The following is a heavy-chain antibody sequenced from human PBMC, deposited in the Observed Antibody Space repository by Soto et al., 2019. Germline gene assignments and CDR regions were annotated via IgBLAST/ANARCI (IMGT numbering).Heavy chain of an antibody. CDR1: GFTFSSYA. J-gene: IGHJ4*02. CDR2: ISGSGGST. Sequence: GGSLRLSCAASGFTFSSYAMSWVRQAPGKGLEWVSAISGSGGSTYYADSVKGRFTISRDNSKNTLYLQMNSLRAEDTAAYYCAKGGYSSSSKRHYFDYWGQGTLVTVSS. CDR3: AKGGYSSSSKRHYFDY. D-gene: IGHD6-6*01. V-gene: IGHV3-23*01.